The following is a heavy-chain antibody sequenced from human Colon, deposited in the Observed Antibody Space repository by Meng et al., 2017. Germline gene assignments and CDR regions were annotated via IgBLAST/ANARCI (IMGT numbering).Heavy chain of an antibody. V-gene: IGHV4-61*01. CDR3: ARGPLDY. J-gene: IGHJ4*02. Sequence: QRRLQGPGPGLVRPSETLSLTCTVSGGSVSSGSYYWSWIRQPPGKGLEWIGYIYYTGSTNYNPSLKSRVTISLDTSKNQFSLKLSSVTAADTAVYYCARGPLDYWGQGTLVTVSS. CDR1: GGSVSSGSYY. CDR2: IYYTGST.